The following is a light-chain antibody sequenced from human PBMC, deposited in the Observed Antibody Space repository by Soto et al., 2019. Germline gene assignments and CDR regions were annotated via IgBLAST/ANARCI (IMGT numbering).Light chain of an antibody. CDR2: ATS. CDR1: QGIAPY. J-gene: IGKJ4*01. CDR3: QKYTSAALT. V-gene: IGKV1-27*01. Sequence: DVQMTQSPSSLSAFVGDRVTITCRASQGIAPYLAWFQQKPGKVPKLLIYATSTLQSGVPSRFSGSGSGTDFTLTINSLQHEDVGTYYCQKYTSAALTFCGGTKVEIK.